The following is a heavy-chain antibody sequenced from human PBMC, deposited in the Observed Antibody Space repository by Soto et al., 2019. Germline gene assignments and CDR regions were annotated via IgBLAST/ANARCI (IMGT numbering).Heavy chain of an antibody. CDR1: GYTFTNYP. J-gene: IGHJ4*01. Sequence: QVNLVQSGAEVKNPGASVKVSCKASGYTFTNYPLSCVRRAPGHGLEWMGWISAHSGDTHYAQKFKERVTMTTDTSTDTAYLELRSLTSDDTAVYYCARAISMVFVAPAYWGNGTRVAVSS. D-gene: IGHD3-10*01. CDR3: ARAISMVFVAPAY. CDR2: ISAHSGDT. V-gene: IGHV1-18*01.